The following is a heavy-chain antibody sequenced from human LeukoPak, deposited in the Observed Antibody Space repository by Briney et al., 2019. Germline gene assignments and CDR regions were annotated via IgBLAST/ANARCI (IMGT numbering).Heavy chain of an antibody. CDR3: VRDRTKYCSSTSCPLDY. Sequence: ASVKVSCKASGYTFTGYYMHWVRQAPGQGLEWMGWINPYSGGTDYAQKFQGRVTMTRDTSISTAYMELSRLRSDDTAVYYCVRDRTKYCSSTSCPLDYWGQGTLVTVSS. CDR2: INPYSGGT. J-gene: IGHJ4*02. CDR1: GYTFTGYY. V-gene: IGHV1-2*02. D-gene: IGHD2-2*01.